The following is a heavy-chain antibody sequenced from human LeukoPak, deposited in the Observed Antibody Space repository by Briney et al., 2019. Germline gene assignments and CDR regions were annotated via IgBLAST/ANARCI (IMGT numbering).Heavy chain of an antibody. V-gene: IGHV3-48*01. CDR1: GFTFSSYN. D-gene: IGHD3-10*01. CDR3: ARELHDYYYMDV. J-gene: IGHJ6*03. Sequence: GGSLRLSCAASGFTFSSYNMIWVRQAPGKGLEWVSYISSSRGTKYYADSVKGRFTISRDNAKNSLFLQMNSLRAEDTAVYYCARELHDYYYMDVWGKGATITVSS. CDR2: ISSSRGTK.